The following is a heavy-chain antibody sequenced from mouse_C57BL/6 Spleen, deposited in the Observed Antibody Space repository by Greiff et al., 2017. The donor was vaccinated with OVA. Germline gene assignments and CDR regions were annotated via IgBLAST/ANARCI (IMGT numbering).Heavy chain of an antibody. CDR3: AIYYYGSSPAWFAY. J-gene: IGHJ3*01. CDR2: IYPGSGST. CDR1: GYTFTSYW. Sequence: QVQLQQPGAELVKPGASVKMSCKASGYTFTSYWITWVKQRPGQGLEWIGDIYPGSGSTNYNEKFKSKATLTVDTSSSTAYMQLSSLTSEVSAVYYCAIYYYGSSPAWFAYWGQGTLVTVSA. D-gene: IGHD1-1*01. V-gene: IGHV1-55*01.